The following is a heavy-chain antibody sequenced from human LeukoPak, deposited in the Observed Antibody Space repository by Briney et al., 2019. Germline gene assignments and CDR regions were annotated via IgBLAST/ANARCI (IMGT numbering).Heavy chain of an antibody. CDR1: GFSFSTYW. J-gene: IGHJ4*02. V-gene: IGHV3-74*01. CDR3: AKGRAAPYYFDY. D-gene: IGHD6-6*01. CDR2: INPDGSRT. Sequence: GGSLRLSCAASGFSFSTYWMHWVRQGPGKGLVWVSRINPDGSRTSYADSVKGRFTISRDNSKNTLYLQMNSLRAEDTAVYYCAKGRAAPYYFDYWGQGTLVTVSS.